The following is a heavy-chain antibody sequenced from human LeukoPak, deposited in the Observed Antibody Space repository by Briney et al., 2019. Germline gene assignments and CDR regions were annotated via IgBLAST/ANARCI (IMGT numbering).Heavy chain of an antibody. D-gene: IGHD2-15*01. CDR1: GFTFSSYW. V-gene: IGHV3-7*03. Sequence: GGSLRLSCAASGFTFSSYWMSWVRQAPGKGLECVANIKEDGSEKYYVDSVKGRFTISRDNAKSSLYLQMNTLRADDTAVYYCAREGGCSGGSCYGPFGYWGQGTLVTVSS. J-gene: IGHJ4*02. CDR3: AREGGCSGGSCYGPFGY. CDR2: IKEDGSEK.